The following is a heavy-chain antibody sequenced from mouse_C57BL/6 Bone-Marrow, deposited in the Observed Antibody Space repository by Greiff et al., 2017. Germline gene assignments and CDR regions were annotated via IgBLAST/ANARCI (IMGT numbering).Heavy chain of an antibody. CDR2: INPNNGGT. CDR1: GYTFTDYN. Sequence: VQLQQSGPELVKPGASVKIPCKASGYTFTDYNMDWVKQSHGKSLEWIGDINPNNGGTIYNQKFKGKATLTVDKSSSTAYMEIRSLTSEDTAVYYCARSRGIYYGNYWYFDVWGTGTTVTVSS. V-gene: IGHV1-18*01. J-gene: IGHJ1*03. D-gene: IGHD2-1*01. CDR3: ARSRGIYYGNYWYFDV.